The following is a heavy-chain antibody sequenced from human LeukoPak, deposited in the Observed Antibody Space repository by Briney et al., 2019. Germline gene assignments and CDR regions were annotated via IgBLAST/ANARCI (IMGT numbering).Heavy chain of an antibody. J-gene: IGHJ4*02. Sequence: PGGSLRLSCATSGFTFSDYSMNWVRQAPGRGLEWISYIGLGSGFVSYPDSVKGRFTISRDTARNSVDLQMNSLRADDTAVYYCARDHKWAFDYWGQGTLVTVSS. D-gene: IGHD1-26*01. V-gene: IGHV3-21*05. CDR2: IGLGSGFV. CDR3: ARDHKWAFDY. CDR1: GFTFSDYS.